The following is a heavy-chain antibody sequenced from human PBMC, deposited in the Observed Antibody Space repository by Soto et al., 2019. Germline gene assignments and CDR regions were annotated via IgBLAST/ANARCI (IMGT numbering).Heavy chain of an antibody. CDR2: IIPIFGTA. CDR1: GGTFSSYA. Sequence: VASVKVSCKASGGTFSSYAISWVRQAPGQGLEWMGGIIPIFGTANYAQKFQGRVTITADESTSTAYMELSSLRSEDTAVYYCASPPFYGSGSYYQYYGMDVWGQGTTVTVSS. CDR3: ASPPFYGSGSYYQYYGMDV. J-gene: IGHJ6*02. D-gene: IGHD3-10*01. V-gene: IGHV1-69*13.